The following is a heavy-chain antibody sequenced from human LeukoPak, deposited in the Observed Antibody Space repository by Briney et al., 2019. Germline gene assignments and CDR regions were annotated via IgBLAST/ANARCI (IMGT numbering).Heavy chain of an antibody. J-gene: IGHJ4*02. CDR1: GFTFSSYT. CDR2: ISSSSSYI. CDR3: ARATTYDILTGYFDY. D-gene: IGHD3-9*01. V-gene: IGHV3-21*01. Sequence: GGSLRLSCAASGFTFSSYTVNWVRQAPGKGLEWVSSISSSSSYIYYAESVKGRFTMSRDNAKNSLYLQMNSLRAEDTAVYYCARATTYDILTGYFDYWGQGTLVTVSS.